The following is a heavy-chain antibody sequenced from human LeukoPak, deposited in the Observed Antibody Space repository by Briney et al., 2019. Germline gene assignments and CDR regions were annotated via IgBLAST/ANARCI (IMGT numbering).Heavy chain of an antibody. CDR3: ARDLSDCTNGVCYNNWFDP. D-gene: IGHD2-8*01. J-gene: IGHJ5*02. Sequence: ASVKVSCKASGYTFTTYAMNWVRQAPGQGLEWMGWINPNSGGTNYAQKFQGRVTMTRDTSISTAYMELSRLRSDDTAVYYCARDLSDCTNGVCYNNWFDPWGQGTLSPSPQ. V-gene: IGHV1-2*02. CDR2: INPNSGGT. CDR1: GYTFTTYA.